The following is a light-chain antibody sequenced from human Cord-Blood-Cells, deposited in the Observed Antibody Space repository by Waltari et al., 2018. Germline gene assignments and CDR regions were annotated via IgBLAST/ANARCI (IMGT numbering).Light chain of an antibody. CDR2: EVS. CDR1: SSDVGGYNY. Sequence: QSALTQPASVSGSPGQSITISCTGTSSDVGGYNYVSWYQQHPGKAPKLMIYEVSKRPSGVSNRFSGSKSGNTAALTISVLQAEDEADYYCSSYTSSSTLDVVFGGGTKLTVL. CDR3: SSYTSSSTLDVV. V-gene: IGLV2-14*01. J-gene: IGLJ2*01.